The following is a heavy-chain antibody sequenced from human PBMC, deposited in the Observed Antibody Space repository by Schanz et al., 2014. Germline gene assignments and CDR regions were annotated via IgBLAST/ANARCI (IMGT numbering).Heavy chain of an antibody. J-gene: IGHJ5*02. D-gene: IGHD3-10*01. CDR1: GGTFSSYT. V-gene: IGHV1-69*02. Sequence: QLQLVQSGAEVKKPGSSVKVSCKLSGGTFSSYTISWMRQAPGQGLEWMGKIIPILGIANYAQNFQGRITITADKSTSTAYMELSSLRSDDTAVYYCARAGFINDWFDPWGQGTLVTVSS. CDR2: IIPILGIA. CDR3: ARAGFINDWFDP.